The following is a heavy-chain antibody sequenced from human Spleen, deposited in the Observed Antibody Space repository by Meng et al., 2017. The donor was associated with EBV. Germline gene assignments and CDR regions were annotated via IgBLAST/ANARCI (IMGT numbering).Heavy chain of an antibody. CDR2: INPSGGRT. CDR1: GYTSTSFD. Sequence: QVELVQSGAEVKKPGATVKVSGKASGYTSTSFDMHWVRQVPGQGLEWMGIINPSGGRTNYARKFQGRVTMTRDTSTSTDYMELSRLTSADTAVYYCARDGAYQSDSRGYLNWYDPWGQGTLVTVSS. D-gene: IGHD3-22*01. V-gene: IGHV1-46*01. J-gene: IGHJ5*02. CDR3: ARDGAYQSDSRGYLNWYDP.